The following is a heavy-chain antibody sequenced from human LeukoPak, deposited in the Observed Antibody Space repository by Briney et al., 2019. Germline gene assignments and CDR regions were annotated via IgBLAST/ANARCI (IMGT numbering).Heavy chain of an antibody. D-gene: IGHD3-10*01. V-gene: IGHV4-4*07. J-gene: IGHJ4*02. CDR1: GGSIGNYY. CDR3: ARRHPYYYGSGTYSRED. Sequence: TSETLSLTCTVSGGSIGNYYWNWIRQPAGKGLEWIGRISTSGTTNYHPSLKSRVTLSLDTSKNQSSLNLRSVTAADTAIYFCARRHPYYYGSGTYSREDWGQGTLVTVSS. CDR2: ISTSGTT.